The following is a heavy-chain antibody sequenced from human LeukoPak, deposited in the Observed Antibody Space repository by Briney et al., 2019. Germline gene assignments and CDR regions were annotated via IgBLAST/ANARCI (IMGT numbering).Heavy chain of an antibody. D-gene: IGHD3-22*01. CDR3: ARAVAITMIVVVPNWFDP. CDR2: ISAYNGNT. V-gene: IGHV1-18*01. Sequence: ASVKVSCKASGYTFTSYGISWVRQAPGQGLEWMGWISAYNGNTNYAQKLQGRVTMTTDTSTSTAYMELRSLRSDDKAVYYCARAVAITMIVVVPNWFDPWGQGTLVTVSS. CDR1: GYTFTSYG. J-gene: IGHJ5*02.